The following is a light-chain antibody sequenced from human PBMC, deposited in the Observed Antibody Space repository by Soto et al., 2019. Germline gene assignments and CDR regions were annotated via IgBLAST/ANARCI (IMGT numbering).Light chain of an antibody. J-gene: IGLJ1*01. V-gene: IGLV1-51*02. CDR2: ENS. Sequence: QAVVTQPPSVSAAPGQKVTISCSGSSSNIGNNYVSWYQQLPGTAPKLLIYENSKRPSGIPDRFSGSKSGTSASLAITGLQAEDEADYYCQSYDSSLSGYVFGTGTKLTVL. CDR1: SSNIGNNY. CDR3: QSYDSSLSGYV.